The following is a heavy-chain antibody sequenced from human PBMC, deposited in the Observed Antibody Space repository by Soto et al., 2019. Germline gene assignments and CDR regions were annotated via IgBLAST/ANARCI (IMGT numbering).Heavy chain of an antibody. CDR2: IIPIFGTA. CDR3: ARVGWSRLLRWFDP. V-gene: IGHV1-69*01. Sequence: QVQLVQSGAEVKKPGSSVKVSCKASGGTFSSSAISWVRQAPGQGLEWMGGIIPIFGTANYAQKFQGRVTIIADESTSTAYMELSSLSSEVTAVYYCARVGWSRLLRWFDPWGQGTLVTVSS. J-gene: IGHJ5*02. D-gene: IGHD2-15*01. CDR1: GGTFSSSA.